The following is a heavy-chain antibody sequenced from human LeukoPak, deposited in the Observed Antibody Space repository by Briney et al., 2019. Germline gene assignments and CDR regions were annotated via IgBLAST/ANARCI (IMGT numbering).Heavy chain of an antibody. Sequence: PSQTLSLTCTVSGGSISSGGYYWSWIRQPPGKGLEWIGYIYHSGSTYYNPSLKSRVTISVDRSKNQFSLKLSSVTAADTAVYYCARDQDYSNYDYYYYYMDVWGKGTTVTVSS. CDR2: IYHSGST. V-gene: IGHV4-30-2*01. CDR3: ARDQDYSNYDYYYYYMDV. J-gene: IGHJ6*03. CDR1: GGSISSGGYY. D-gene: IGHD4-11*01.